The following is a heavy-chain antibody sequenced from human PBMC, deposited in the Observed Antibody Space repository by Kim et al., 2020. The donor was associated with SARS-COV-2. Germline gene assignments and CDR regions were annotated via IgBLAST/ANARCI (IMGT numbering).Heavy chain of an antibody. CDR3: ARDNGGTAVLTRWYFDL. CDR1: GGSMSSYY. CDR2: IYYSGST. V-gene: IGHV4-59*01. D-gene: IGHD7-27*01. J-gene: IGHJ2*01. Sequence: SETLSLTCTVSGGSMSSYYWSWIRQPPGRGLEWIGYIYYSGSTYYNPSLKGRVTISMDASKNQFSLSLNSLTAADTAVYYCARDNGGTAVLTRWYFDLWG.